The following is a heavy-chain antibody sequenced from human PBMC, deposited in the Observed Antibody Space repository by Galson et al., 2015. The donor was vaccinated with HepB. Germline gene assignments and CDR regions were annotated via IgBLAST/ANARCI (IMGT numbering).Heavy chain of an antibody. Sequence: SETLSLTCAVYGGSFSGYYWSWIRQPPGKGLEWIGYIYYSGSTNYNSSLKSRATISVDTSKNQFSLKLSSVTAADTAVYYCALSGISSGYYLPFDYWGQGTLVTVSS. V-gene: IGHV4-59*08. D-gene: IGHD3-22*01. CDR2: IYYSGST. J-gene: IGHJ4*02. CDR3: ALSGISSGYYLPFDY. CDR1: GGSFSGYY.